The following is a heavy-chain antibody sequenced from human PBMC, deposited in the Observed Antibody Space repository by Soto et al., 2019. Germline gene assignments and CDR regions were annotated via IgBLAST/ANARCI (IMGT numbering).Heavy chain of an antibody. Sequence: QEQLVESGGGVVQPGSSLRLSCAASGFRFSNYGMHWVRQAPGKGLEWVAVIWYDGSHQATADSVKGRFTVSRDNSKNMMYLQMDSLRAEDTAVYYCARGCCSGGSNWLDPWGQGALVTVAS. CDR1: GFRFSNYG. J-gene: IGHJ5*02. V-gene: IGHV3-33*01. CDR3: ARGCCSGGSNWLDP. D-gene: IGHD2-15*01. CDR2: IWYDGSHQ.